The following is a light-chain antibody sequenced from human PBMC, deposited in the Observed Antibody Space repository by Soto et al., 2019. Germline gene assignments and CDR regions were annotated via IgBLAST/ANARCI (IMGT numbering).Light chain of an antibody. J-gene: IGKJ3*01. V-gene: IGKV3-20*01. CDR3: QQYGSSPPIT. CDR1: QSVSSSY. Sequence: EIVLTQSPGTLSLSPGERATLSCRASQSVSSSYLAWYQHKPGQAPRLLIYGASGRATGIPDRFSGSGSGTDFTLTISRLAPEDFAVYYCQQYGSSPPITFGPGTKVDIK. CDR2: GAS.